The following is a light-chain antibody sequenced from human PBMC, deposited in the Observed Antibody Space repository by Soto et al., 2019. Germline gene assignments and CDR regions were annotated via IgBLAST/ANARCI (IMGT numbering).Light chain of an antibody. J-gene: IGKJ5*01. V-gene: IGKV3-11*01. CDR3: HQRSNWPIT. Sequence: EIVMTQSPATLSVSPGERATLSCRASQSVSSYLAWYQQKPGQAPRLLIYGAFNRATGIPDRFSGGGSGTDFTLTISSLEPEDFAVYYCHQRSNWPITFGQGTRLEIK. CDR1: QSVSSY. CDR2: GAF.